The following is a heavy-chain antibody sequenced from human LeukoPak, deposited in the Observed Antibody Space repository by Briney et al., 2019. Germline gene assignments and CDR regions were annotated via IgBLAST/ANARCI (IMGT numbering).Heavy chain of an antibody. J-gene: IGHJ6*02. CDR2: IYYSGST. CDR3: AREGVTTGGVLYYYYGMDV. CDR1: GGSISSGDYY. D-gene: IGHD4-17*01. V-gene: IGHV4-30-4*01. Sequence: SETLSLTCTVSGGSISSGDYYWNWIRQPPGKGLEWIGFIYYSGSTYYNPSLESRVTISVDTSKNQFSLKLSSVTAADTAVYYCAREGVTTGGVLYYYYGMDVWGQGTLVTVSS.